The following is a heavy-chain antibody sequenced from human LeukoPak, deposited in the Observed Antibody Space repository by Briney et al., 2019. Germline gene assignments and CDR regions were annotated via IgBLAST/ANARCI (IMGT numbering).Heavy chain of an antibody. CDR2: IYPGDSDT. J-gene: IGHJ4*02. V-gene: IGHV5-51*01. CDR3: ARLTTVTPFDY. CDR1: GYSLTNYW. D-gene: IGHD4-17*01. Sequence: GESLKISCKGSGYSLTNYWIGWVRQMPGKGLEWMGIIYPGDSDTRYSPAFQGQVTISVDKSNSTAYLQWSSLKAADTAMYYCARLTTVTPFDYWGQGTLVTVSS.